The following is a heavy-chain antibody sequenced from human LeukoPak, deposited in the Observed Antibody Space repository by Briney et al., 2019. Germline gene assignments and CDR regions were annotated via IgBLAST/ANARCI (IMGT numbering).Heavy chain of an antibody. Sequence: QSGGSLRLSCAASGFTVSSNYMSWVRQAPARGLEWVSSLRGDGETFYADSVRGRFTLSRDDSRNTVYLQLNNLRVEDTAVYYCAKASWVSSADGVLWGQGTLVTVSS. CDR2: LRGDGET. CDR1: GFTVSSNY. V-gene: IGHV3-53*01. CDR3: AKASWVSSADGVL. D-gene: IGHD3-3*01. J-gene: IGHJ4*02.